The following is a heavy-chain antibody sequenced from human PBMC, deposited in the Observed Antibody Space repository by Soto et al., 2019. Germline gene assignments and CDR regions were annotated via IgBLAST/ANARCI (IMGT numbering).Heavy chain of an antibody. CDR2: IYYSGSP. CDR3: VRHQGSYYGYMDV. J-gene: IGHJ6*03. CDR1: GGSISSSSYY. Sequence: QLQLQESGPGLVKPSETLSLTCTVSGGSISSSSYYWGWIRQPPGKGLEWVGSIYYSGSPYYNPSLKSRVTLSVDTSKNQFPQKLRSVTAVDTAVYYCVRHQGSYYGYMDVWGKGTTVTVSS. D-gene: IGHD3-10*01. V-gene: IGHV4-39*01.